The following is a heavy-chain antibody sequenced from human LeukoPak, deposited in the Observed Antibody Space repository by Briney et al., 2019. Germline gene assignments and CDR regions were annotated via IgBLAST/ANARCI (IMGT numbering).Heavy chain of an antibody. CDR1: GGSISSYY. V-gene: IGHV4-4*07. Sequence: SETLSLTCTVSGGSISSYYWSWIRQPAGKGLEWIGRIYASGSTNYNPSLKSRVTMSVDTFKSQFSLKLTSVTAADTAVYYCTTGSSGYYPPVDYWGQGTLVTVSS. CDR2: IYASGST. D-gene: IGHD3-22*01. J-gene: IGHJ4*02. CDR3: TTGSSGYYPPVDY.